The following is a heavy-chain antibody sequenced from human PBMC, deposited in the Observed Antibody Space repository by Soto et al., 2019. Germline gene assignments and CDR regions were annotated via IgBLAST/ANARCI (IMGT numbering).Heavy chain of an antibody. CDR3: ASDTPPTDY. CDR2: ISAYNTNT. Sequence: QVQLVQSGAEVKKPGASVKVSCKTSGYTFTSYHISWVRQAPGQGLEWMGWISAYNTNTNYAQKFQGRVNMTTDTLTSTAYMELRSLRSDDTAVYYCASDTPPTDYWGQGTLVTVSS. CDR1: GYTFTSYH. J-gene: IGHJ4*02. V-gene: IGHV1-18*01.